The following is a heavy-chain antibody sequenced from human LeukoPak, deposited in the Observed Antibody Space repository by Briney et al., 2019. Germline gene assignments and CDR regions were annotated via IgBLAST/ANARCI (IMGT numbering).Heavy chain of an antibody. CDR1: GFTFSSYS. D-gene: IGHD3-22*01. Sequence: NPGGSLRLSCAASGFTFSSYSMNWVRQAPGKGLEWVSSISSFSSYIHYGDSVKGRFTISRDNAKNSLYLQMNSLRAEDTAVYYCARDILDSSGYSGAFDIWGQGTMVTVSS. CDR3: ARDILDSSGYSGAFDI. V-gene: IGHV3-21*01. CDR2: ISSFSSYI. J-gene: IGHJ3*02.